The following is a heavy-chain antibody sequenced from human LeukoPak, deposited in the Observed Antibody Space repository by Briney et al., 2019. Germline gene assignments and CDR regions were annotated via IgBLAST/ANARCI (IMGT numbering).Heavy chain of an antibody. D-gene: IGHD5-12*01. Sequence: PSETLSLTCAVYGGSLSGSSWSWIRQPPGKGLEWIGEADDTGSTNYNPSLKSRATISADTPKRQFSLTLPSVTAADTAVYYCARRDSGYAPTALQEWGQGTLVTVSA. J-gene: IGHJ1*01. V-gene: IGHV4-34*01. CDR3: ARRDSGYAPTALQE. CDR2: ADDTGST. CDR1: GGSLSGSS.